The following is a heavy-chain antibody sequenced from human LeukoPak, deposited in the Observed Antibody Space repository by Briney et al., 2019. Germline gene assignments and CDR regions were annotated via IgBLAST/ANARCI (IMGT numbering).Heavy chain of an antibody. CDR3: AREVRYHGWFDP. CDR1: GYTLTELS. Sequence: ASVKVSCKVSGYTLTELSMHWVRQAPGKGLEWMGGFDPEDGETIYAQKFQGRVTMTRDTSTSTVYMELSSLRSEDTAVYYCAREVRYHGWFDPWGQGTLVIVSS. CDR2: FDPEDGET. V-gene: IGHV1-24*01. D-gene: IGHD2-2*02. J-gene: IGHJ5*02.